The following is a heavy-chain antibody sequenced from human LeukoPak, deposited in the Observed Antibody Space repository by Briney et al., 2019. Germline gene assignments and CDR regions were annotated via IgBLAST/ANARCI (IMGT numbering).Heavy chain of an antibody. Sequence: GGSLRLSCAASGFTFSSYWMSWVRQAPGKGLEWGANIKQDGSEKYYVDSVKGRFTISRDNAKNSLYLQMNSLRAEDTAVYYGARVETNHYYDSSGYLGYWGQGTMVTVSS. CDR1: GFTFSSYW. CDR3: ARVETNHYYDSSGYLGY. V-gene: IGHV3-7*01. D-gene: IGHD3-22*01. CDR2: IKQDGSEK. J-gene: IGHJ4*02.